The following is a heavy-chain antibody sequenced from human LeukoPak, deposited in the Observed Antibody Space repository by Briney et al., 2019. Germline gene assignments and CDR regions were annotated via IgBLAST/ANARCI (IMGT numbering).Heavy chain of an antibody. D-gene: IGHD3-22*01. CDR1: GGTFRSYA. CDR3: ARDYYYDSSGYSPFDF. J-gene: IGHJ4*02. V-gene: IGHV1-69*06. CDR2: INPIFGTA. Sequence: ASVKVSCKASGGTFRSYAISWVRQAPGQGLEWMGGINPIFGTANYAQKFQGRVTITADTSTTTAYMELSSLRPDDTAVYYCARDYYYDSSGYSPFDFWGQGTLVTAS.